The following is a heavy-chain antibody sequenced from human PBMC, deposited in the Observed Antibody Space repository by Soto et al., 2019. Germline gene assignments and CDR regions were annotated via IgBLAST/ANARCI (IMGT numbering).Heavy chain of an antibody. CDR2: ISSNGGST. CDR1: GFTFSSYA. Sequence: PGGSLRLSCSASGFTFSSYAMHWVRQAPGKGLEYVSAISSNGGSTYYADSVKGRFTISRDNSKNTLYLQMSSLRAEDTAVYYCVKVAGGYDGGYYYYGMDVWGQGTTVTVSS. J-gene: IGHJ6*02. D-gene: IGHD5-12*01. CDR3: VKVAGGYDGGYYYYGMDV. V-gene: IGHV3-64D*06.